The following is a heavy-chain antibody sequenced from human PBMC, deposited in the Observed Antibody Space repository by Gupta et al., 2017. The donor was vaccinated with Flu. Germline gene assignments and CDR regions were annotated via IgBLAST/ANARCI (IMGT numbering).Heavy chain of an antibody. Sequence: GGGGDTHYAASGKGRFTISRDNAKNTLYLQLNDPTVEDTAVYYCAREVDSQLVDALELWGQGTLVTVSS. CDR2: GGGGDT. V-gene: IGHV3-23*01. J-gene: IGHJ3*01. CDR3: AREVDSQLVDALEL. D-gene: IGHD6-13*01.